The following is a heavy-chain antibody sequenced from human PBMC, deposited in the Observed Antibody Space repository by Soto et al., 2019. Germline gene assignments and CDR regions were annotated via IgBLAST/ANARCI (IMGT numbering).Heavy chain of an antibody. J-gene: IGHJ5*02. CDR2: IYYSGST. CDR1: GGSISSGGYY. Sequence: SETLSLTCTVSGGSISSGGYYWSWIRQHPGKGLEWIGYIYYSGSTYYNPSLKSRVTISVDTSKSQFSLKLSSVTAADTAVYYCARDLPNWFDPWGQGTLVTVSS. CDR3: ARDLPNWFDP. V-gene: IGHV4-31*03.